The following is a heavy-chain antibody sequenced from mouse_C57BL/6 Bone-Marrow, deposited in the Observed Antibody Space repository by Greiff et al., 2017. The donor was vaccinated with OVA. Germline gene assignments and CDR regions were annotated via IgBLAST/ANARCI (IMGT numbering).Heavy chain of an antibody. CDR2: ISDGGSYT. J-gene: IGHJ4*01. CDR3: ARDAYDYDADDSLYAMDY. V-gene: IGHV5-4*01. CDR1: GFTFSSYA. Sequence: EVQGVESGGGLVKPGGSLKLSCAASGFTFSSYAMSWVRQTPEKRLEWVATISDGGSYTYYPDNVKGRFTISRDNAKNNLYLQMSHLKSEDTAMYYCARDAYDYDADDSLYAMDYWGQGTSVTVSS. D-gene: IGHD2-4*01.